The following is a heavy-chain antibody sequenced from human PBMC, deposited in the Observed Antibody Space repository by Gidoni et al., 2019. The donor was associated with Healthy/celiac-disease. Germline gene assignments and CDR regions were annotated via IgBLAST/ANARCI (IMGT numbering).Heavy chain of an antibody. CDR1: GGSISSGSYY. CDR3: ARDYDSGSYYGRFDP. Sequence: QVQLQESGPGLVKPSQTLSLTCTVSGGSISSGSYYWSWIRQPAGKGLEWIGRIYTSGSTNYNPSLKSRVTISVDTSKNQFSLKLSSVTAADTAVYYCARDYDSGSYYGRFDPWGQGTLVTVSS. V-gene: IGHV4-61*02. J-gene: IGHJ5*02. CDR2: IYTSGST. D-gene: IGHD1-26*01.